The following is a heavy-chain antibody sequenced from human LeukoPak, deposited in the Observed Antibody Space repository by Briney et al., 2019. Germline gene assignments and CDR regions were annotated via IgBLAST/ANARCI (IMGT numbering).Heavy chain of an antibody. V-gene: IGHV3-23*01. Sequence: GGSLRLSCAASGFTFSSYAMSWVRQAPGKGLEWVSAISGSGGSTYYADSVKGRFTISRDNSKNTLYLRMNSLRAEDTAVYYCAKDLRRGVVVPASNWFDPWGQGTLVTVSS. J-gene: IGHJ5*02. CDR3: AKDLRRGVVVPASNWFDP. D-gene: IGHD2-2*01. CDR2: ISGSGGST. CDR1: GFTFSSYA.